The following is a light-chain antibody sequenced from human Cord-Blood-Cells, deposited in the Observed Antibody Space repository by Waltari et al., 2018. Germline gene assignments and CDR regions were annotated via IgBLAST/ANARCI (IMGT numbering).Light chain of an antibody. CDR1: SSDVGSYNL. V-gene: IGLV2-23*01. CDR3: CSYAGSKYV. J-gene: IGLJ1*01. CDR2: EGS. Sequence: QSALTQPASVSGSPGQSIPLPCPGTSSDVGSYNLASWYQQHPGKAPQRMLYEGSKRPSGVSNRFSGSKSGNTASLTISGLQAEDEADYYCCSYAGSKYVFGTGTKVTVL.